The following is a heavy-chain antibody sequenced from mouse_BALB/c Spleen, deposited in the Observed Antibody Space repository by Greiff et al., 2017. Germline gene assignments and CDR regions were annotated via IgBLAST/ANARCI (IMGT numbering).Heavy chain of an antibody. V-gene: IGHV5-17*02. J-gene: IGHJ3*01. CDR1: GFTFSSFG. CDR2: ISSGSSTI. Sequence: EVQLVESGGGLVQPGGSRKLSCAASGFTFSSFGMHWVRQAPEKGLEWVAYISSGSSTIYYADTVKGRFTISRDNPKNTLFLQMTSLRSEDTAMYYCARSYCGGGFAYWGQGTLVTVSA. CDR3: ARSYCGGGFAY.